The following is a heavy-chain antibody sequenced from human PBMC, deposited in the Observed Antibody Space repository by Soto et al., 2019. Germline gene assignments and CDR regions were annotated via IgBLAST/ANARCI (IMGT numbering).Heavy chain of an antibody. V-gene: IGHV4-30-2*01. CDR1: GGPIRSGRYP. Sequence: PSETRSPPRAGSGGPIRSGRYPWSWIRHAPGKGLEWIGYIYHSGSTYYNPSLKSRVTISEDSSKNQFSLKLSFLTAADTAGDYGARVPDRWGQGTLVTVSS. J-gene: IGHJ5*02. CDR3: ARVPDR. CDR2: IYHSGST.